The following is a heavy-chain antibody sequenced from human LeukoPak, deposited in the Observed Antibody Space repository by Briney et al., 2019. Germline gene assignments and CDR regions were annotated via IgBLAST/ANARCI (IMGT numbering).Heavy chain of an antibody. Sequence: KAGGSLRLSCAASGFTFSSYAMNWVRQAPGKGLEWVSSISSSSSYIYYADSVKGRFTISRDNAKNSLYLQMNSLRAEDTAVYYCARGELSPSSPGYFQHWGQGTLVTVSS. CDR2: ISSSSSYI. V-gene: IGHV3-21*01. J-gene: IGHJ1*01. D-gene: IGHD6-6*01. CDR3: ARGELSPSSPGYFQH. CDR1: GFTFSSYA.